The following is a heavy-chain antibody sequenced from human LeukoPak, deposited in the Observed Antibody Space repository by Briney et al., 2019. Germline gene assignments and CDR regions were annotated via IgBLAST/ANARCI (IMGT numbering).Heavy chain of an antibody. J-gene: IGHJ4*02. CDR3: AKDRRRENMVTRAEYYFDY. Sequence: PGGSLRLSCAASGFTFSTFAMIWVRQPPGKGLEWVSSIFPSGGEIHYADSVRGRFTISRDNSKNALYPQMNSLRAEDTAVYYWAKDRRRENMVTRAEYYFDYWGQGTLVTVSS. V-gene: IGHV3-23*01. D-gene: IGHD5-18*01. CDR2: IFPSGGEI. CDR1: GFTFSTFA.